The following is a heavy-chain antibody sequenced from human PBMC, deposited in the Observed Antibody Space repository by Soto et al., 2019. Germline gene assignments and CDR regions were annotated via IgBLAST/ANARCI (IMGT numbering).Heavy chain of an antibody. Sequence: SETLSLTCTVSGGSISSGGYYWSWIRQHPGKGLEWIGYIYYSGSTYYNPSLKSRVTISVDTSKNQFSLKLSSVTAADTAVYYCASMSITMVRGVRYWGQGTLVTVSS. CDR2: IYYSGST. D-gene: IGHD3-10*01. CDR1: GGSISSGGYY. J-gene: IGHJ4*02. V-gene: IGHV4-31*03. CDR3: ASMSITMVRGVRY.